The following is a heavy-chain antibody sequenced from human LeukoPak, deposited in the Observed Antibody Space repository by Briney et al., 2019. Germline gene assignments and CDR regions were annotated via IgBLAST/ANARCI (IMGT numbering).Heavy chain of an antibody. V-gene: IGHV3-74*01. J-gene: IGHJ4*02. Sequence: GGSLRLSCAASGFTFSSYWMHWVRQAPGKGLVWVSRIKTDGSSTNYADSVKGRFTISRDNAKNTLYLQMNSLRAEDTAVYYCARVQNTYYYDSSGYYEFDYWGQGTLLTVSS. CDR2: IKTDGSST. CDR3: ARVQNTYYYDSSGYYEFDY. D-gene: IGHD3-22*01. CDR1: GFTFSSYW.